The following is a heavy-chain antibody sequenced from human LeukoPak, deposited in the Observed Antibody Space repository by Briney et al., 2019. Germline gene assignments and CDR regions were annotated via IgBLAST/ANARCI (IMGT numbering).Heavy chain of an antibody. V-gene: IGHV4-59*01. D-gene: IGHD3-22*01. J-gene: IGHJ3*02. CDR1: GGSISSYY. Sequence: SETLSLTCTVSGGSISSYYWSWIRQPPGKGLEWIGYIYYSGSTNYNPSLKSRVTISVDTSKNQFSLKLSSVTAADTAVYYCARVVEYYYDSSGYYFSGPFGIWGQGTMVTVSS. CDR2: IYYSGST. CDR3: ARVVEYYYDSSGYYFSGPFGI.